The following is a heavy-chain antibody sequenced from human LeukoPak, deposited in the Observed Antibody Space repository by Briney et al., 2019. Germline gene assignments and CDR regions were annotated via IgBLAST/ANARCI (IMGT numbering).Heavy chain of an antibody. CDR1: GYTFTNYD. CDR3: ATEDYYDSGSYDH. Sequence: ASVKVSCKASGYTFTNYDINWVRQATGQGLEWMGWMNPNSGNTGYAQKFQGRVTIIRNTSISTAYMELSSLRSEDTAVYYCATEDYYDSGSYDHWGQGTLVTVSS. D-gene: IGHD3-22*01. J-gene: IGHJ5*02. V-gene: IGHV1-8*03. CDR2: MNPNSGNT.